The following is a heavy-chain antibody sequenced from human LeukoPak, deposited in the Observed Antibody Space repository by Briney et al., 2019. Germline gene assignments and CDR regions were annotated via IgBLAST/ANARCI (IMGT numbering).Heavy chain of an antibody. D-gene: IGHD6-13*01. CDR3: ARSGEAGTFDY. J-gene: IGHJ4*02. CDR1: GFTFSSYA. CDR2: ISYDGSNK. V-gene: IGHV3-30*14. Sequence: GGSLRLSCAASGFTFSSYAMHWVRQAPGKGLEWVAVISYDGSNKYYADSVKGRFTISRDNSKNTLYVQMNSLRVEDTAVYYCARSGEAGTFDYWGQGTLVTVST.